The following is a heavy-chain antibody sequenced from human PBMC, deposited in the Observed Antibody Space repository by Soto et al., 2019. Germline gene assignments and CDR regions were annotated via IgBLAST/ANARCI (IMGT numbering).Heavy chain of an antibody. D-gene: IGHD3-10*01. V-gene: IGHV6-1*01. CDR1: GDSVSSNSAA. CDR2: TYYRSKWYN. CDR3: ARDLGFTMVRGVIIDYYYYGMDV. Sequence: PSQTLSLTCAISGDSVSSNSAAWNWIRQSPSRGLEWLGRTYYRSKWYNDYAVSVKSRITINPDTSKNQFSLQLNSVTPEDTAVYYCARDLGFTMVRGVIIDYYYYGMDVWGQGTTVTVSS. J-gene: IGHJ6*02.